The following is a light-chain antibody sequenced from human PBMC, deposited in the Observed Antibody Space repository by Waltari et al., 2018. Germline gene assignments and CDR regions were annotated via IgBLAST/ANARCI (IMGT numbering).Light chain of an antibody. CDR1: NSNVGINY. J-gene: IGLJ1*01. Sequence: QSVLTQQPSVSGAPGQRVTISCSGSNSNVGINYVSWFQHVPGAAPRLLIYRNNQRPSGVPDRFSGSKSGSSSSLAISGLRSEDDADYYCAAWDVSLRGIFGTGTRVTVL. CDR2: RNN. V-gene: IGLV1-47*01. CDR3: AAWDVSLRGI.